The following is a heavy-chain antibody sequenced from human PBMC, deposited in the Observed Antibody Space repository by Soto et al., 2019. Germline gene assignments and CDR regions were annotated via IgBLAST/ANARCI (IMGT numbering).Heavy chain of an antibody. V-gene: IGHV3-13*01. CDR1: GFTFSSYW. J-gene: IGHJ3*02. Sequence: GGSLRLSCAASGFTFSSYWMHWVRQATGKGLEWVSAIGTAGDTYYPGSVKGRFTISRENAKNSLYLQMNSLRAGDTAVYYCARGKFYYDSSGYYQNDAFDIWGQGTMVTVSS. CDR2: IGTAGDT. D-gene: IGHD3-22*01. CDR3: ARGKFYYDSSGYYQNDAFDI.